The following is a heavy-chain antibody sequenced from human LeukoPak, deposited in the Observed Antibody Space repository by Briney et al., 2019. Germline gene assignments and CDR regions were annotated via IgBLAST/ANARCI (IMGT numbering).Heavy chain of an antibody. CDR3: ARRPNYCSTSSCLDY. V-gene: IGHV3-23*01. CDR2: ISASGDTT. CDR1: GFTFTSYA. J-gene: IGHJ4*02. D-gene: IGHD2-2*01. Sequence: GGSLRLSCAASGFTFTSYAMSWVRQAPGKGLEWVSSISASGDTTYYADSVKDRFTISRDNSKKTLYVQMNSLRAEDTALYYCARRPNYCSTSSCLDYWGQGTLVTVSS.